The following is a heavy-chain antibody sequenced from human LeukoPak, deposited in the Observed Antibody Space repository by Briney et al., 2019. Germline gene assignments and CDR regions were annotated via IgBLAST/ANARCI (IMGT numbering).Heavy chain of an antibody. D-gene: IGHD6-19*01. CDR2: INHSGST. J-gene: IGHJ4*02. V-gene: IGHV4-34*01. CDR1: GGSFSGYY. CDR3: ARGGWSHGD. Sequence: SETLSLTCAVYGGSFSGYYWSWIRQPPGKGLEWIGEINHSGSTNYNPSLKSRVTISVDTSKNQFSLKLNSVTAADTAMYYCARGGWSHGDWGQGTLVTVSS.